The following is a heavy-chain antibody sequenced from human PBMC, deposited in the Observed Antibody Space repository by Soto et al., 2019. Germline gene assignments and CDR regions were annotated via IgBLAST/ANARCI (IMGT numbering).Heavy chain of an antibody. V-gene: IGHV1-46*01. CDR3: ARGGWAGYSSEGGFAL. Sequence: QVQLVQSGAEVKKSGAAVKISCKTSGFTFTNYYLHWVRQAPGQGLEWMGLINPAPGSTNYAEKFQGRATMTRDMSSNTVYMQLGRLTSEDTGIYYCARGGWAGYSSEGGFALWGQGTHITVSS. D-gene: IGHD3-22*01. J-gene: IGHJ4*02. CDR2: INPAPGST. CDR1: GFTFTNYY.